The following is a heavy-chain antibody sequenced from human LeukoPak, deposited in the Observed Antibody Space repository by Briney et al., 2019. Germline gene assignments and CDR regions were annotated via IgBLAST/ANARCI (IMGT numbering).Heavy chain of an antibody. D-gene: IGHD2-21*01. CDR1: GFTFSSYG. Sequence: PGGSLRLSCAASGFTFSSYGMHWVRQAPGKGLEWVAFIRYDGSNKYYADSVEGRFTISRDNSKNTLYLQMNSLRAEDTAVYYCAKDMRHTDYWGQGTLVTVSS. CDR3: AKDMRHTDY. V-gene: IGHV3-30*02. J-gene: IGHJ4*02. CDR2: IRYDGSNK.